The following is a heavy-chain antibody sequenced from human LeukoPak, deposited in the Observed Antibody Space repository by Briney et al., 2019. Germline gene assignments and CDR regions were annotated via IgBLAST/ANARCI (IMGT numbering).Heavy chain of an antibody. V-gene: IGHV4-4*07. Sequence: SETLSLTCTVSGASVSAFHWTWFRQPAGKGLEWIGLIYSSGSTLFNPSLKSRVAMSVDLTKNQLSLKLTSVTAADTAMYYCARKDGDYWGRGTLVTVSS. CDR2: IYSSGST. J-gene: IGHJ4*02. CDR3: ARKDGDY. CDR1: GASVSAFH.